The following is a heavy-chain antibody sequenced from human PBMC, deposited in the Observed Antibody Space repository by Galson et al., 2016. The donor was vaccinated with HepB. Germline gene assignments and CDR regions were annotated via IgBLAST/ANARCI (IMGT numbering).Heavy chain of an antibody. V-gene: IGHV1-8*01. J-gene: IGHJ6*02. CDR1: GYSFTSYD. CDR3: ARAVPDQGYCSGSTCYHYYYYGMDV. CDR2: MSPKSDST. D-gene: IGHD2-2*01. Sequence: SVKVSCKASGYSFTSYDIIWVRQASGQGLDWMGWMSPKSDSTGYAQKFQGRITMTRDTSIGTVYMELNSLRSEDTAVYYCARAVPDQGYCSGSTCYHYYYYGMDVWGQGTTVTVSS.